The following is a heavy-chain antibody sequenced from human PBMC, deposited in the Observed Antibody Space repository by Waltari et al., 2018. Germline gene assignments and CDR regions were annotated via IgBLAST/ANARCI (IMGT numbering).Heavy chain of an antibody. CDR2: INPNSGGT. J-gene: IGHJ3*02. CDR3: ARVGSRYGTDAFDI. CDR1: GSTFTGYY. D-gene: IGHD6-13*01. V-gene: IGHV1-2*02. Sequence: QVQLVQYGAEVKKPGASVKVSCTASGSTFTGYYMHWVRKAPGQGLEWMGWINPNSGGTNYAQKFQGRVTMTRDTSISTAYMELSRLRSDDTAVYYCARVGSRYGTDAFDIWGQGTMVTVSS.